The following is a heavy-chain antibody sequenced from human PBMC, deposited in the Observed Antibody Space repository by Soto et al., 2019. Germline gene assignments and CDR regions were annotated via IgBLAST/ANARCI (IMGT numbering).Heavy chain of an antibody. CDR1: GFTFSSHE. Sequence: GGSLRLSCATSGFTFSSHEMNWVRQAPGKGLEWVSYISTTGSTKYYADSVKGRFTISRDNAKNSLYLQMNSLRAEDTAVYYCAREAILENKFDHWGQGTLVTVSS. D-gene: IGHD3-3*01. CDR2: ISTTGSTK. J-gene: IGHJ4*02. V-gene: IGHV3-48*03. CDR3: AREAILENKFDH.